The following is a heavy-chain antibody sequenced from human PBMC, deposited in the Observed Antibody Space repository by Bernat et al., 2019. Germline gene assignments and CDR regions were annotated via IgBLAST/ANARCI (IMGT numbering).Heavy chain of an antibody. CDR1: GFTFSSYA. Sequence: QVQLVESGGGVVQPGRSLRLSCAASGFTFSSYAMHWVRQAPGKGLEWVAIISYDGSNKYYADSVKGRFTISRDNSKNTLYLQMNSLRAEDTAVYYCARGRSSGWLDYWGQGTLVTVSS. V-gene: IGHV3-30*01. CDR3: ARGRSSGWLDY. J-gene: IGHJ4*02. CDR2: ISYDGSNK. D-gene: IGHD6-19*01.